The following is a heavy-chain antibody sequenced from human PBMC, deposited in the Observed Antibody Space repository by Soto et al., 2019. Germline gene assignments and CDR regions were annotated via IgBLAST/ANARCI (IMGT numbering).Heavy chain of an antibody. CDR1: GYSFTSYW. J-gene: IGHJ6*02. CDR3: ASPYGERKGNYYYYGMDV. CDR2: IDPSDSYT. D-gene: IGHD4-17*01. V-gene: IGHV5-10-1*01. Sequence: PGESLKISCKGSGYSFTSYWISWVRQMPGKGLEWMGRIDPSDSYTNYSPSFQGHVTISADKSISTAYLQWSSLKASDTAMYYCASPYGERKGNYYYYGMDVWGQGTTVTVSS.